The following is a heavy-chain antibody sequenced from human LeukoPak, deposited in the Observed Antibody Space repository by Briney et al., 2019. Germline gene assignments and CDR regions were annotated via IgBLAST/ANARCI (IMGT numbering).Heavy chain of an antibody. J-gene: IGHJ6*03. Sequence: SVKVSCKASGGTFSSYAISWVRQAPGLGLEWMGGIIPIFGTANYAQKFQGRVTITTDESTSTAYMELSSLRSEDTAVYYCARVVCSGGSCYLYGDYYYYMDVWGKGTTVTVSS. D-gene: IGHD2-15*01. CDR3: ARVVCSGGSCYLYGDYYYYMDV. CDR2: IIPIFGTA. V-gene: IGHV1-69*05. CDR1: GGTFSSYA.